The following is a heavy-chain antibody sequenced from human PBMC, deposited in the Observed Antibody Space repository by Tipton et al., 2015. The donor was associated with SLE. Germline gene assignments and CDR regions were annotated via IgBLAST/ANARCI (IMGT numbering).Heavy chain of an antibody. D-gene: IGHD6-19*01. CDR1: GDTISDHY. J-gene: IGHJ4*02. Sequence: TLSLTCTVSGDTISDHYWSWIRQPPGKGLEWIGYISYSGSTNYSPSLKSRVTISLDTSKTHFSLNLRSVTAADTAIYYCARGGYSSGWYGDYFAYCGQGTLVTVSS. CDR2: ISYSGST. CDR3: ARGGYSSGWYGDYFAY. V-gene: IGHV4-59*11.